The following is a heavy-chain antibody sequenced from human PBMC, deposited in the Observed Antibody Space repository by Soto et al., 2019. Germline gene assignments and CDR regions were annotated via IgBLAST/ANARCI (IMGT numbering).Heavy chain of an antibody. D-gene: IGHD6-13*01. Sequence: EVQLLESGGGLVQPGGSLRLSCAASGFTFSSYAMLWVRQAPGKGLEWGSAISGSGGSTYYADSVKGRFTLSRDNSKNTLYLQMNSLRDEDTAVYYCAKVGYRSSWHGGIDYWGQGTLVTVSS. J-gene: IGHJ4*02. CDR1: GFTFSSYA. V-gene: IGHV3-23*01. CDR2: ISGSGGST. CDR3: AKVGYRSSWHGGIDY.